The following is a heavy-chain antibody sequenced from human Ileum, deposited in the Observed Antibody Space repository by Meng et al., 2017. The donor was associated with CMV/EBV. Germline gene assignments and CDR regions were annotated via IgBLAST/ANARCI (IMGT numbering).Heavy chain of an antibody. Sequence: CKASGYTFTAYYMHWVRQAPGQGLEWMRWINPNTGGTNYAQKFQGRVTMTRDTSITTAYMELSRLTSDDTAVYYCARALRGRPNWFDPWGQGTLVTVSS. V-gene: IGHV1-2*02. D-gene: IGHD3-16*01. J-gene: IGHJ5*02. CDR2: INPNTGGT. CDR1: GYTFTAYY. CDR3: ARALRGRPNWFDP.